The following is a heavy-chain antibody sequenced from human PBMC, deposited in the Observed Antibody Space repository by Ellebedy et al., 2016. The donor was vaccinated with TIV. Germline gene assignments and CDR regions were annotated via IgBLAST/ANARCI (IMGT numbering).Heavy chain of an antibody. CDR3: ARQMYYSGSGSYSYNWFDP. D-gene: IGHD3-10*01. Sequence: GESLKISCKGSGYSFTSYWIGWVRQMPGKGLEWMGIIYPGDSDTRYSPSFQGQVTISADKSISTAYLQWSSLKASDTAMYYCARQMYYSGSGSYSYNWFDPWGQGTLVTVSS. CDR2: IYPGDSDT. CDR1: GYSFTSYW. V-gene: IGHV5-51*01. J-gene: IGHJ5*02.